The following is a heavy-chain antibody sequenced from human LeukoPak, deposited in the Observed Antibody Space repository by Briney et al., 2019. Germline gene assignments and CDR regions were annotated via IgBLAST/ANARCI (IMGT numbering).Heavy chain of an antibody. D-gene: IGHD3-22*01. CDR2: IYPGDSDT. CDR3: ARRGYYDSSGYYFFDY. J-gene: IGHJ4*02. CDR1: GYSFTSYW. Sequence: GESLKISCKGSGYSFTSYWIGWVRQMPGKGLEWMGIIYPGDSDTRYSPSFQGQVTISADKSISTAYLRWSSLKASDTAMYYCARRGYYDSSGYYFFDYWGQGTLVTVSS. V-gene: IGHV5-51*01.